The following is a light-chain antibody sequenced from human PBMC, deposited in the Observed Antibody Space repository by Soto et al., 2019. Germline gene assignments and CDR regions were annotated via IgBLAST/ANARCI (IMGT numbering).Light chain of an antibody. CDR2: GAS. CDR1: QSVSSN. V-gene: IGKV3-15*01. J-gene: IGKJ1*01. CDR3: QQYNNWSET. Sequence: EIVMMQSPATLSVSPGERATLSCRASQSVSSNLAWYQQKPGQAPRLLIYGASTRATGIPARFSGSGSGTEFTLTISSLQSEDFAVYYCQQYNNWSETFGQGTKVDIK.